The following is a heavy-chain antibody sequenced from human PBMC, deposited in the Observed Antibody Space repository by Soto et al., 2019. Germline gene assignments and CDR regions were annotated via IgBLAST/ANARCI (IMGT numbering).Heavy chain of an antibody. CDR3: ARDFVPAAGTSWAANRLDP. D-gene: IGHD6-13*01. J-gene: IGHJ5*02. CDR1: GFTFSTYA. V-gene: IGHV3-30-3*01. Sequence: QVQLVESGGGVVQPGMSLRLSCAASGFTFSTYAMYWVRQPPGEGLEWVAVISYDGNNNYYTDSVKGRFTISRDNSKNPLYLQMNNLRSEDTALYYCARDFVPAAGTSWAANRLDPWGQGTLVTVSS. CDR2: ISYDGNNN.